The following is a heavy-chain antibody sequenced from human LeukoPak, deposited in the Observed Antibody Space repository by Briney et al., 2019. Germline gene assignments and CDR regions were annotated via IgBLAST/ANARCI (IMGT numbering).Heavy chain of an antibody. CDR3: AKPPRGTDFDY. CDR1: GFTFSNYW. CDR2: ILGDGTTT. V-gene: IGHV3-74*01. D-gene: IGHD3-10*01. Sequence: GGSLRLSCTASGFTFSNYWMHWVRQVPGKGLVWVSRILGDGTTTFYADSVKGRFTISRDNAKNTLYLQMNSLRAEDTAVYYCAKPPRGTDFDYWGQGTLVTVSS. J-gene: IGHJ4*02.